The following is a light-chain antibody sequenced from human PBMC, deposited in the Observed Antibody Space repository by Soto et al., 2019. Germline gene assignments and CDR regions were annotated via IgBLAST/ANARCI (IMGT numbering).Light chain of an antibody. J-gene: IGKJ4*02. CDR3: QQYVTSSPRT. V-gene: IGKV3-20*01. CDR2: GIS. Sequence: EIVLTHTPGNMSLAPGERATLSCRASHTISSSYLASYQQKPGQAPRLLMYGISRRATGIPDRFSGSGSGTDFTLTITRLEPADFAVYYCQQYVTSSPRTFGEGTKVDIK. CDR1: HTISSSY.